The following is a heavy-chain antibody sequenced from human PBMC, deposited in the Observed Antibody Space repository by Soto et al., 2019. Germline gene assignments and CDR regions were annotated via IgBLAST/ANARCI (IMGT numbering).Heavy chain of an antibody. V-gene: IGHV4-39*01. D-gene: IGHD2-2*01. J-gene: IGHJ5*02. CDR3: ARLHCHSPNRVPLGP. Sequence: QLQLQESGPGQVKPSETLSLTCTVSGGSISDDTYYWGWIRQPPGKGLEWIGSIYYSGTSSYNPSLTSRVTVSVDTSKKQLSLRLSSVTAADTAVYSCARLHCHSPNRVPLGPWGQGTLVSVSS. CDR1: GGSISDDTYY. CDR2: IYYSGTS.